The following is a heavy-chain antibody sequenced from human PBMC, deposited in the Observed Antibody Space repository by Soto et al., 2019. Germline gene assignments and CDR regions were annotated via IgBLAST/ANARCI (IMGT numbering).Heavy chain of an antibody. D-gene: IGHD6-6*01. CDR1: GYTFTGYY. J-gene: IGHJ4*02. CDR2: INPNSGGT. V-gene: IGHV1-2*02. Sequence: ASVKVSCEASGYTFTGYYMHWVRQAPGQGLEWMGWINPNSGGTNYAQKFQGRVTMTRDTSISTAYMELSRLRSDDTAVYYCARHRAHLLAARLDYWGPGTMVTVSS. CDR3: ARHRAHLLAARLDY.